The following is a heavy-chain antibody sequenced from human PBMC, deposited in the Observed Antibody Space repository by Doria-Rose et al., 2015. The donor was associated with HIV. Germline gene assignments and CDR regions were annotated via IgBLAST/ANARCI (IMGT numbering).Heavy chain of an antibody. Sequence: QVQLVQSGPVLVKPTETLTLTCTVSGVSLSSPGMGVSWIRQPPGKALEWLANIFSDDERSYNASLKSRLTISRGTSKGQVVLTMTDMDPVDTATYYCARIKSSRWYHKYYFDFWGQGTLVIVSA. V-gene: IGHV2-26*01. CDR2: IFSDDER. J-gene: IGHJ4*02. D-gene: IGHD6-13*01. CDR3: ARIKSSRWYHKYYFDF. CDR1: GVSLSSPGMG.